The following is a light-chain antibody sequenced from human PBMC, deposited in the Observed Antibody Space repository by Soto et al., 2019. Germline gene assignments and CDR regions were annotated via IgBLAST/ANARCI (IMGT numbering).Light chain of an antibody. CDR2: KAS. Sequence: DIQMTQSPSTLSAFAGDRVTITCRASQSISSWLAWYQQKPGKAPKLLIYKASSLESGVPSRFSGSGSGTEFTLTISSLQPDDFATYYCQQYNTFSKTFGQGTKVESK. J-gene: IGKJ1*01. CDR1: QSISSW. CDR3: QQYNTFSKT. V-gene: IGKV1-5*03.